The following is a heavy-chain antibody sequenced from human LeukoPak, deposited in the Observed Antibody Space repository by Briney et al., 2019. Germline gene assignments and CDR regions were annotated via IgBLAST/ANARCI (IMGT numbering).Heavy chain of an antibody. CDR3: ARVHCSGRGCFQRYDGFHI. CDR2: ISSDSGYI. V-gene: IGHV3-21*01. Sequence: SGGSLRLSCAASGLVFSDYSMNWVRQAPGKGLEWVSSISSDSGYIYYADSVRGRFTVSRDNAKSSLFLQMNSLRDDDTAVYYCARVHCSGRGCFQRYDGFHIWGQGTVVTVSS. CDR1: GLVFSDYS. J-gene: IGHJ3*02. D-gene: IGHD2-15*01.